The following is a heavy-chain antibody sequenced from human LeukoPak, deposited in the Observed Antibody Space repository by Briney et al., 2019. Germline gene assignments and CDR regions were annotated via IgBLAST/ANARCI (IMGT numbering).Heavy chain of an antibody. D-gene: IGHD3-10*01. J-gene: IGHJ4*02. Sequence: SETLSLTCAVYGGSFSGYYWSWIRQPPGKGLEWIGEINHSGSTNYNPSLKSRVTISVDTSKNQFSLKLSSVTAADTAVYYCARSITYGSGSYDLGSYYFDYWGQGTLVTVSS. CDR3: ARSITYGSGSYDLGSYYFDY. CDR1: GGSFSGYY. V-gene: IGHV4-34*01. CDR2: INHSGST.